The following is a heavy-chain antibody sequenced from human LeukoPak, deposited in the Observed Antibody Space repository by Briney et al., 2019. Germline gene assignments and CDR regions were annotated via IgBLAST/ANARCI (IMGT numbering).Heavy chain of an antibody. Sequence: TGGSLRLSCSASGFTFSSYAMHWVGQAPGKGLEYVSAISTNGGSTYYADSVKGRFTISRDNSKNTLYLQMNSLRAEDTAVYYCARVSLLDDGGLGDYWGQGTLVTVSS. J-gene: IGHJ4*02. D-gene: IGHD4-23*01. CDR2: ISTNGGST. CDR1: GFTFSSYA. V-gene: IGHV3-64*04. CDR3: ARVSLLDDGGLGDY.